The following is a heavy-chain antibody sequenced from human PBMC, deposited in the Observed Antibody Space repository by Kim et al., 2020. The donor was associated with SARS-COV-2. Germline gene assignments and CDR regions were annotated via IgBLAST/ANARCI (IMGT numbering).Heavy chain of an antibody. V-gene: IGHV3-21*01. CDR1: GFTFSSYS. D-gene: IGHD2-2*01. Sequence: GGSLRLSCAASGFTFSSYSMNWVRQAPGKGLEWVSSISSSSSYIYYADSVKGRFTISRDNAKNSLYLQMNSLRAEDTAVYYCARDGQYCSSQCYYYGMDVWGQGTTVTVSS. CDR2: ISSSSSYI. CDR3: ARDGQYCSSQCYYYGMDV. J-gene: IGHJ6*02.